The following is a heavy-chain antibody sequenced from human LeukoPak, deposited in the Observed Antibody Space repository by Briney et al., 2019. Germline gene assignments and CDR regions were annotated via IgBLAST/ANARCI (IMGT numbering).Heavy chain of an antibody. Sequence: PSETLSLTCAVYGGSFSGYYWSWIRQPPGKGLEWIGEINHSGSTNYNPSLKSRVTISVDKYKNQFSLKLSSVTAADTAVYYCARNIVGAEYYYYGMDVWGQGTTVTVSS. D-gene: IGHD1-26*01. CDR2: INHSGST. CDR1: GGSFSGYY. J-gene: IGHJ6*02. V-gene: IGHV4-34*01. CDR3: ARNIVGAEYYYYGMDV.